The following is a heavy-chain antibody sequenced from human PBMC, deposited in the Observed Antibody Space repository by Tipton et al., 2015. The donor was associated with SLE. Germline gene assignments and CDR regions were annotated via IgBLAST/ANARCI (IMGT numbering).Heavy chain of an antibody. Sequence: QSGPEVKMSGASVKVSCKASGYSFTSHGIIWVRQAPGRGLEWMGWSSGNNPNTDYAQKFQGRVTMTTDTSTTTAYMELRSLRSDDTAIYYCARHKWELRGAFDIWGQGTMVTVSS. J-gene: IGHJ3*02. CDR1: GYSFTSHG. V-gene: IGHV1-18*01. CDR2: SSGNNPNT. CDR3: ARHKWELRGAFDI. D-gene: IGHD1-26*01.